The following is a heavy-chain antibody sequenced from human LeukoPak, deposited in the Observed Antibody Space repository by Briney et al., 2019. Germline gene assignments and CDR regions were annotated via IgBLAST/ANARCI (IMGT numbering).Heavy chain of an antibody. V-gene: IGHV4-39*07. CDR1: GGSISSSSYY. D-gene: IGHD6-19*01. Sequence: PSETLSLTCTVSGGSISSSSYYWGWIRQPPGKGLEWIGEINHSVGTNYNPSLKSRVTMSLDTSKNQFSLKLSSVTAADTAVYYCARPVTARGGSGWPQHIDYWGQGTLVSVSS. CDR2: INHSVGT. J-gene: IGHJ4*02. CDR3: ARPVTARGGSGWPQHIDY.